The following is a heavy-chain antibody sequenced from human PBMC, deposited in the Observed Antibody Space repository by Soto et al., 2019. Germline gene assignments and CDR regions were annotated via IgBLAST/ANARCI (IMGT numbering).Heavy chain of an antibody. Sequence: EVQLLESGGGLVQPGGSLRLSCAASGFTFSSYAMNWVRQAPGKGLEWVSIISGNVGSTYYADSVKGRFTISRDNSKNTLYLQMNSLRAEDTAVYYCAKDRLTGTPACDCFDYWGQGTLVTVSS. D-gene: IGHD1-7*01. V-gene: IGHV3-23*01. CDR3: AKDRLTGTPACDCFDY. CDR1: GFTFSSYA. CDR2: ISGNVGST. J-gene: IGHJ4*02.